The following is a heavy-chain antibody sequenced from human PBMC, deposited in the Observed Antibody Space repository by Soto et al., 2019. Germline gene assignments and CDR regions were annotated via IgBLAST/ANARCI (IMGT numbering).Heavy chain of an antibody. J-gene: IGHJ3*02. V-gene: IGHV3-23*01. CDR1: GLTFNNYA. D-gene: IGHD3-22*01. Sequence: EVQLLESGGGLVQPGGSLRLSCTASGLTFNNYAMTWVRQAPGKGLEWVSAIDLSGATTYYADSVKGRFTISRDNSKNTLYLQMNSLRAEDTAVYYCAKDVGEYYYDFRYAFDIWGQGTMVTVSS. CDR2: IDLSGATT. CDR3: AKDVGEYYYDFRYAFDI.